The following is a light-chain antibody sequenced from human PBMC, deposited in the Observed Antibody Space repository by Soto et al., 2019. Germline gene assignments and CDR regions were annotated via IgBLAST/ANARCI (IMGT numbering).Light chain of an antibody. CDR2: GAS. J-gene: IGKJ4*01. CDR3: QQYGSSPLT. CDR1: QSVTSSY. V-gene: IGKV3-20*01. Sequence: EIVLTQSPGTLSLSPGERATPSCRASQSVTSSYLAWYQQKPGQAPRLLIYGASSRATGIADRFSGSGSGTDFTLIINRLEPEDFAVYYCQQYGSSPLTFGGGTKVEIK.